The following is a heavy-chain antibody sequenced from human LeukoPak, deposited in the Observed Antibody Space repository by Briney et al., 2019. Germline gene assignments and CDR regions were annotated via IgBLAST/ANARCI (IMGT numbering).Heavy chain of an antibody. J-gene: IGHJ4*02. V-gene: IGHV4-30-4*01. Sequence: SQTLSLTCTVSGGSISSGDYYWSWIRQPPGKGLEWIGYINFSGSTSYNPSLKSRVTISVDTSKNQFSLKLSSVTAADTAVYYCARAPLGFCSGATCKRYFDYWGQGTLVTVSS. CDR1: GGSISSGDYY. CDR2: INFSGST. D-gene: IGHD2-15*01. CDR3: ARAPLGFCSGATCKRYFDY.